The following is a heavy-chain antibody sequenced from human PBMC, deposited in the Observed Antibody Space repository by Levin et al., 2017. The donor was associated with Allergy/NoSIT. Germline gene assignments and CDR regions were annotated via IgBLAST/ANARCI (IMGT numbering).Heavy chain of an antibody. J-gene: IGHJ4*02. CDR1: GFTFSTYW. CDR3: ARDRWGSLLGGDC. D-gene: IGHD2-21*01. V-gene: IGHV3-7*01. CDR2: IKQDGSEK. Sequence: TGGSLRLSCAASGFTFSTYWMNWVRQAPGKGLEWVANIKQDGSEKYYVDSVKGRFTISRDNTKNSLYLQMNSLRAEDTAVYYCARDRWGSLLGGDCWGQGTLVTVSS.